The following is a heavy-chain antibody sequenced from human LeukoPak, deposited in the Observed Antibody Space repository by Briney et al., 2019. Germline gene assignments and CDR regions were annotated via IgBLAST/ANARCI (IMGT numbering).Heavy chain of an antibody. CDR3: ARDREVFAQRSWGD. D-gene: IGHD3-16*01. CDR2: ISGSGGST. CDR1: GFTFSSYA. Sequence: PGGSLRLSCAASGFTFSSYAMSWVRQAPGKGLEWVSAISGSGGSTYYADSVKGRFTISRDNSKNTLYLQMNSLRAEDTAVYYCARDREVFAQRSWGDWGQGTLVTVSS. V-gene: IGHV3-23*01. J-gene: IGHJ4*02.